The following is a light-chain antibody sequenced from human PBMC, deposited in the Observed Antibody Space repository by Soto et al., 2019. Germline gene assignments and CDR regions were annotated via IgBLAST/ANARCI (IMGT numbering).Light chain of an antibody. V-gene: IGLV1-40*01. CDR3: QSYDINLSGVV. Sequence: QPVLTQPPSVSGAPGQRFTISCTGSRSNIGAGYDVHWYQQLPGTAPKLLIDGNTNRPSGIPDRFSGSKSGTSASLAITGLQAEDEADYDRQSYDINLSGVVFGGGTKLTVL. CDR2: GNT. CDR1: RSNIGAGYD. J-gene: IGLJ2*01.